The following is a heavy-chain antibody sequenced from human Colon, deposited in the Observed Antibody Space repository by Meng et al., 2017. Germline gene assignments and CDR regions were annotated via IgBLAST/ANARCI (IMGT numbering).Heavy chain of an antibody. Sequence: VPLQGSGPGLVKPAGTLSLTCTVSGDAISSDIWWSWVRQPPGKGLEWIGEVYHRGDTNYNPSHKSRVDISVDKSKNQFYLSLFSVTAADTAVYYCGRDQGRELINHWGQGTLVTVSS. CDR2: VYHRGDT. CDR1: GDAISSDIW. CDR3: GRDQGRELINH. J-gene: IGHJ4*02. V-gene: IGHV4-4*02. D-gene: IGHD1-7*01.